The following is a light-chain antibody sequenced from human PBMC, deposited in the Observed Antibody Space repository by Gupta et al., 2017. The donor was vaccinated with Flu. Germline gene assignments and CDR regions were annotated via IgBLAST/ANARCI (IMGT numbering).Light chain of an antibody. CDR1: QSLLHSDGKTY. V-gene: IGKV2D-29*01. J-gene: IGKJ4*01. CDR3: RQSIQLPLT. CDR2: EVS. Sequence: DIVMTQTPLSLSLTLGQPASISCKSSQSLLHSDGKTYFYWYLQKSGQPPQLLIYEVSNRCSGVPDRFSGSGTGTDFTLTISRVEAEDVGVYYCRQSIQLPLTFGGGTKVQIK.